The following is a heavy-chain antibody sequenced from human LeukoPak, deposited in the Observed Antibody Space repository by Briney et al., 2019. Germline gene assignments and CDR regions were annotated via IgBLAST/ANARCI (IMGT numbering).Heavy chain of an antibody. CDR2: ISYSGST. Sequence: SETLSLTCTVSGGSISSYDWSWIRQPPGKGLEWIGYISYSGSTNYNPSLKSRVTISVDTSKNHFSLKLTSVTAAHTAVYYCARTPPNSYYYDSSGYASMAFDIWGQGTMVTVSS. CDR1: GGSISSYD. CDR3: ARTPPNSYYYDSSGYASMAFDI. D-gene: IGHD3-22*01. V-gene: IGHV4-59*12. J-gene: IGHJ3*02.